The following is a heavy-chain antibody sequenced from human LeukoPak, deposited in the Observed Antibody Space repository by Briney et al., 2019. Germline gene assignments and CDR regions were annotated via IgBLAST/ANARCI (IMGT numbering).Heavy chain of an antibody. Sequence: SGTLSLTRAVYGGSLSGHYWSWIRPPPGEGLGWIWEFNQRGNTNYNPSLKSRGTITVDTYTNQFSLKLSSVTAADTAVYYCARGPPTVTRKKQQRTFLDYFQHWGQGTLVTVSS. D-gene: IGHD4-17*01. CDR1: GGSLSGHY. CDR2: FNQRGNT. J-gene: IGHJ1*01. CDR3: ARGPPTVTRKKQQRTFLDYFQH. V-gene: IGHV4-34*01.